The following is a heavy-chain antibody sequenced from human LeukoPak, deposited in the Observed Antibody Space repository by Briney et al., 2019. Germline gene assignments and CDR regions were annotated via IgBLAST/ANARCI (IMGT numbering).Heavy chain of an antibody. CDR2: INPNSGGT. CDR3: ARDLIPSPSIAAAGGGDWFDP. Sequence: GASVKVSCKASGYTFTGHYMHWVRQVPGQGLEWMGWINPNSGGTNYAQKFQGRVTMTRDTSFTTAYMELSRLTSDDTAVYYCARDLIPSPSIAAAGGGDWFDPWGQGTLVTVSS. V-gene: IGHV1-2*02. CDR1: GYTFTGHY. D-gene: IGHD6-13*01. J-gene: IGHJ5*02.